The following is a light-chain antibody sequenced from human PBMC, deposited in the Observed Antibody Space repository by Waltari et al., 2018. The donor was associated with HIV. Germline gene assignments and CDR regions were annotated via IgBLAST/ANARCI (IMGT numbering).Light chain of an antibody. CDR1: SSNIGSNY. Sequence: QSVLTQPPSASGTPGQRVTISGSGSSSNIGSNYVFWYHQLPGTAPKLLIYRNNQRPSGVPDRFSGSKSGTSASLAISGLRSEDEADYYCATWDDSLSGPVFGGGTKLTVL. CDR2: RNN. J-gene: IGLJ2*01. V-gene: IGLV1-47*01. CDR3: ATWDDSLSGPV.